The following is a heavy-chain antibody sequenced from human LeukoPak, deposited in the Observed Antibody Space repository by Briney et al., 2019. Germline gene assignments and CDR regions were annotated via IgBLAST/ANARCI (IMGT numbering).Heavy chain of an antibody. V-gene: IGHV3-30-3*01. CDR2: ISYDGGNK. Sequence: GGSLRLSCAASGFTFSTYAMHWVRQAPGKGLEWVALISYDGGNKYYTDSVKGRFTISRDNSKNTLYLQMNSLRAEDTAVYYCARGSLGDYWGQGTLVTVSS. CDR3: ARGSLGDY. J-gene: IGHJ4*02. CDR1: GFTFSTYA. D-gene: IGHD3-10*01.